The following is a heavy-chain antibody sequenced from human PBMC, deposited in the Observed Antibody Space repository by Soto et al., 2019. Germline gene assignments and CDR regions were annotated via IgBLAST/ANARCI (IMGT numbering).Heavy chain of an antibody. CDR2: ISSSSSYI. CDR1: GFTFSRYS. V-gene: IGHV3-21*01. Sequence: PGGALRVSCAASGFTFSRYSMNWVRQAPGKGLEWVSSISSSSSYIYYADSVKGRFTISRDNAKNSLYLQMNSLRAEDTAVYYCASYGTAYSSDYWGQGTLVTVSS. J-gene: IGHJ4*02. CDR3: ASYGTAYSSDY. D-gene: IGHD6-13*01.